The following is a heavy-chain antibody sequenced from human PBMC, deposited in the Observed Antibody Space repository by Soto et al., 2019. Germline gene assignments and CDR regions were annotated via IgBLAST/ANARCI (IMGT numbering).Heavy chain of an antibody. CDR1: GFTFSSYA. CDR2: ISGIGHST. D-gene: IGHD1-1*01. J-gene: IGHJ4*02. V-gene: IGHV3-23*01. CDR3: AKRIMSTIGHFDS. Sequence: PRLSCAASGFTFSSYAMGWVRQAPGKGLEWVSSISGIGHSTYYADSVKGRFTISRDNSKNTLHLQMNSLRAEDTAVYYCAKRIMSTIGHFDSWGQGTLVTVSS.